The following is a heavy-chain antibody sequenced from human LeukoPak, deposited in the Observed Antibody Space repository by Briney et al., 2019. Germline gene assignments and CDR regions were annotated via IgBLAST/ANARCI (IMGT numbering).Heavy chain of an antibody. CDR2: IKHDGSEE. J-gene: IGHJ4*02. CDR3: ARALGNSTGDY. V-gene: IGHV3-7*04. Sequence: PGGSLRLSCAASGFTFSSYAMNWVRQAPGKGLEWVANIKHDGSEEYYGDSVRGRFTISRDSAKNSLILQMNSLRGEDTAVYYCARALGNSTGDYWGQGTLVTVSS. CDR1: GFTFSSYA. D-gene: IGHD7-27*01.